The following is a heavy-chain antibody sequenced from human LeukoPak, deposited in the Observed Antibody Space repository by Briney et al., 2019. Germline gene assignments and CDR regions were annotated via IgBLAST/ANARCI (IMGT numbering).Heavy chain of an antibody. J-gene: IGHJ4*02. D-gene: IGHD2-15*01. Sequence: GGSLRLSCAASGFTFSSSAMSWVRQAPGKGLEWVSTISNNGGYTYYADSVQGRFTISRDNSKSTLCLQMNSLRAEDTAIYYCAKQLGYCSDGSCYFPYWGQGTLVTVSS. CDR3: AKQLGYCSDGSCYFPY. CDR2: ISNNGGYT. V-gene: IGHV3-23*01. CDR1: GFTFSSSA.